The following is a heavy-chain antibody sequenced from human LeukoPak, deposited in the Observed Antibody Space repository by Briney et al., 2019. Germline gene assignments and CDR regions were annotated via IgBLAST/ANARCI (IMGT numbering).Heavy chain of an antibody. Sequence: GGSLRLSCIASGFTFSRYWMHWVRQVPGKGLVWVSRINSDGSSTTCADSVKGRFSISRDNAKNTLYLQMNSLRAEDTAVYYCARGAQDSGSNYDYYYAMDVWGHGTTVTVSS. CDR1: GFTFSRYW. CDR2: INSDGSST. CDR3: ARGAQDSGSNYDYYYAMDV. V-gene: IGHV3-74*01. J-gene: IGHJ6*02. D-gene: IGHD1-26*01.